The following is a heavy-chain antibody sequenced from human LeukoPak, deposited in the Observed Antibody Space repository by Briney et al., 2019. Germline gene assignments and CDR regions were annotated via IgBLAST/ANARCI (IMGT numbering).Heavy chain of an antibody. CDR2: IWYDGSNK. D-gene: IGHD2-15*01. V-gene: IGHV3-33*01. CDR1: GFTFSSYG. CDR3: ARDAAYCSGGSCYSSGPDY. J-gene: IGHJ4*02. Sequence: PGGSLRLSCAASGFTFSSYGMHWVRQAPGKGLEWVAVIWYDGSNKYYADSVKGRFTISRDNSKNTLYLQMNSLRAEDTAVYYCARDAAYCSGGSCYSSGPDYWGQGTLVTVSS.